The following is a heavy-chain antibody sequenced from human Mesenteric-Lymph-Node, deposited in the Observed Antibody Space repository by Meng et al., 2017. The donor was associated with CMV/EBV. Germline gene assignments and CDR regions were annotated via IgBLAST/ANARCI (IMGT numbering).Heavy chain of an antibody. CDR1: GFTFSSYA. V-gene: IGHV3-21*01. J-gene: IGHJ3*02. Sequence: LSLTCAASGFTFSSYAMSWVRQAPGKGLEWVSSISSSSSYIYYADSVKGRFTISRDNAKNSLYLQMNSLRAEDTAVYYCARDFWSSSWGTDAFDIWGQGTMVTVSS. D-gene: IGHD6-13*01. CDR2: ISSSSSYI. CDR3: ARDFWSSSWGTDAFDI.